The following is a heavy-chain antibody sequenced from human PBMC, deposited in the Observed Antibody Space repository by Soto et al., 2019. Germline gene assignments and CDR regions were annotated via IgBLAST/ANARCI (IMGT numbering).Heavy chain of an antibody. D-gene: IGHD2-2*01. J-gene: IGHJ6*02. V-gene: IGHV3-23*01. Sequence: LTLSWAASGVTGSSYASSGIRQAPEKPREWVAAIRGSGGSTYYADSVKGRFTISRDNSKNTLYPQMNSLRVEDTAVYYCARDRTLCNGISCYECLDVWGQGTTVTVSS. CDR2: IRGSGGST. CDR1: GVTGSSYA. CDR3: ARDRTLCNGISCYECLDV.